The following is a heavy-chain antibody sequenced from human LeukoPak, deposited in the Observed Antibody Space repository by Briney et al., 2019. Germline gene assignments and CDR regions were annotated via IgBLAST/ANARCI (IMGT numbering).Heavy chain of an antibody. CDR2: IYNSGHT. CDR3: AREAVTTSRYFQH. J-gene: IGHJ1*01. D-gene: IGHD4-17*01. V-gene: IGHV4-59*01. Sequence: SETLSLTCTVSGGSISNYYWSWIRQPPGKGLEWIGYIYNSGHTNYNPSLKSRVTISEDTSKNQLSLKLSSVTAADTAVYYCAREAVTTSRYFQHWGQGTLVTVSS. CDR1: GGSISNYY.